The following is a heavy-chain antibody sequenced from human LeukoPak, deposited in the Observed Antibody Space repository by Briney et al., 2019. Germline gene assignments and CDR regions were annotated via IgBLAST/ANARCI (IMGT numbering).Heavy chain of an antibody. CDR3: ARDRFAWELLPSYFDY. V-gene: IGHV1-18*01. CDR1: GYTFTSYG. D-gene: IGHD1-26*01. CDR2: ISAYNGNT. Sequence: VASVKVSCTASGYTFTSYGISWVRQAPGQGLEWMGWISAYNGNTNYAQKLQGRVTMTTDISTSTAYMELRSLRSDDTAVYYCARDRFAWELLPSYFDYWGQGTLVTVSS. J-gene: IGHJ4*02.